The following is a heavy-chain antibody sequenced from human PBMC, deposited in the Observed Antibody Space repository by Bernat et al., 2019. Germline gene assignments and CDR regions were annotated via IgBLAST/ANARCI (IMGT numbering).Heavy chain of an antibody. V-gene: IGHV1-3*01. CDR3: ARMLWFGEVLGLDY. CDR1: GYTFTSYA. CDR2: INAGNGNT. J-gene: IGHJ4*02. D-gene: IGHD3-10*01. Sequence: QLVQSGPEVKKPGASVKVSCKASGYTFTSYAMHWVRQAPGQRLEWMGWINAGNGNTKYSQKFQGRVTITRDTSASTAYMELSSLRSEDTAVYYCARMLWFGEVLGLDYWGQGTLVTVSS.